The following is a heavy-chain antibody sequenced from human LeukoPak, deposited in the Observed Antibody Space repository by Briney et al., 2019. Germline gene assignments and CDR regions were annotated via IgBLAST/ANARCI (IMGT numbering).Heavy chain of an antibody. CDR2: IYYSGST. Sequence: SETLSLTCTVSGGSISSYYWSWIRQPPGKGLEWIGYIYYSGSTNYNPSLKSRVTLSVDTSKNQFSLKLSSVTAADTAVYDCARALPGYSYGYVDYYYYMDVWGKGTTVTISS. D-gene: IGHD5-18*01. CDR1: GGSISSYY. J-gene: IGHJ6*03. CDR3: ARALPGYSYGYVDYYYYMDV. V-gene: IGHV4-59*01.